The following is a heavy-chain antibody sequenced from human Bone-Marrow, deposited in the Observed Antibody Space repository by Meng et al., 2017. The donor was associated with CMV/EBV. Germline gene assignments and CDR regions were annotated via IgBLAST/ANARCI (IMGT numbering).Heavy chain of an antibody. D-gene: IGHD1-26*01. V-gene: IGHV3-11*01. CDR3: ARRVGALYDAFDI. CDR1: GFTFSDYY. Sequence: LSLTCAASGFTFSDYYMSWIRQAPGKGLEWVSYISGSGGIINYADSVKGRFTISRDNAKNSLFLQMDSLRAEDTAVYYCARRVGALYDAFDIWGQGTMVTVSS. J-gene: IGHJ3*02. CDR2: ISGSGGII.